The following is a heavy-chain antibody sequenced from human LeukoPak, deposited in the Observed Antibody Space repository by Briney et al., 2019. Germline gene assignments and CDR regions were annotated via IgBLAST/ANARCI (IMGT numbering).Heavy chain of an antibody. CDR3: ARQMATANDAFDI. Sequence: SETLSLTCTVSGGSISSYYWSWIRQPPGKGLEWIGSIYYSGSTYYNPSLKSRVTISVDTSKNQFSLKLSSVTAADTAVYYCARQMATANDAFDIWGQGTMVTVSS. V-gene: IGHV4-39*01. CDR2: IYYSGST. J-gene: IGHJ3*02. D-gene: IGHD5-24*01. CDR1: GGSISSYY.